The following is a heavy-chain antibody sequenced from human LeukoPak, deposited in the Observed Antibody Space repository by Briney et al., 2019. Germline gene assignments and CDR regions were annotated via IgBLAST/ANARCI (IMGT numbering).Heavy chain of an antibody. V-gene: IGHV3-23*01. J-gene: IGHJ4*02. CDR1: GFTFSSNA. Sequence: PGGSLRLSCAASGFTFSSNAMSWVRQAPGEGLEWVSSISGSGASTYYADSVKGRFTIYRDNSKNTLYLQMNSLRAEDTAIYYCAKDVGSSITARRAFDYWGQGSLVTVSS. CDR2: ISGSGAST. CDR3: AKDVGSSITARRAFDY. D-gene: IGHD6-6*01.